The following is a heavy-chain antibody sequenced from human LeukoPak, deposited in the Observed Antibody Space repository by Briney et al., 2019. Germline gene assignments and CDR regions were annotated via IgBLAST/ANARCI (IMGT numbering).Heavy chain of an antibody. CDR1: GFTFSSYA. V-gene: IGHV3-30-3*01. CDR3: AKDVPAAYFDY. D-gene: IGHD2-2*01. CDR2: ISYDGSNK. Sequence: GRSLRLSCAASGFTFSSYAMHWVRQAPGKGLEWVAVISYDGSNKYYADSVKGRFTISRDNSKNTLYLQVNSLRAEDTAVYFCAKDVPAAYFDYWGQGTLVTVSS. J-gene: IGHJ4*02.